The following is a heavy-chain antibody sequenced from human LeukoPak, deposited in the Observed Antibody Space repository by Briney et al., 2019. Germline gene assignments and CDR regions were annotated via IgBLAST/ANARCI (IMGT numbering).Heavy chain of an antibody. CDR1: GFTFSSYW. V-gene: IGHV3-21*01. D-gene: IGHD6-13*01. J-gene: IGHJ4*02. CDR2: ISTSSSYI. CDR3: ARAGGGLIAYSSSWFDY. Sequence: GGTLRLSCAVSGFTFSSYWMSWVRQAPGKWLAWVSSISTSSSYIYYADSLKGRFTISRDNAKNSLYLQMNSLRAEDTAVYYCARAGGGLIAYSSSWFDYWGQGPLVTVSS.